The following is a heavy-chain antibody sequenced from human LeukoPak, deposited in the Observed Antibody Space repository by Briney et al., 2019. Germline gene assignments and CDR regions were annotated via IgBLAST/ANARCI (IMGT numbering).Heavy chain of an antibody. Sequence: SETLSLTCTVSGGSISSYYWSWIRQPPGKGLEWIGFIYYSGSTNYNPSVKVQVTISVDTSKNQFSLNLSSVTAADTDVYYCARVRLVDSMTTVTKVFDYWGPGTLVTVSS. D-gene: IGHD4-17*01. J-gene: IGHJ4*02. V-gene: IGHV4-59*01. CDR3: ARVRLVDSMTTVTKVFDY. CDR2: IYYSGST. CDR1: GGSISSYY.